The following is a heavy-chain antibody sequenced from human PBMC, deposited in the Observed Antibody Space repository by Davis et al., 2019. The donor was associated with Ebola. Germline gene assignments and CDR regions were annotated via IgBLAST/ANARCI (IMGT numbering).Heavy chain of an antibody. Sequence: PGGSLRLSCTVSGGSFSSHYWSWIRQPPGKGLEWLGYIYYTGSTNYNPSLKSRVTISVDTSKNQFSLKLSSVTAADTAVYYCARDASIAAAGYYYYYYGMDVWGQGTTVTVSS. D-gene: IGHD6-13*01. CDR3: ARDASIAAAGYYYYYYGMDV. CDR1: GGSFSSHY. V-gene: IGHV4-59*11. J-gene: IGHJ6*02. CDR2: IYYTGST.